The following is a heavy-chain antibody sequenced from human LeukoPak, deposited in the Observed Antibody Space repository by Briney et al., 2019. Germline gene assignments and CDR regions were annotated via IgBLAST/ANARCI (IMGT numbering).Heavy chain of an antibody. Sequence: GGSLRLSCAASGFTVSNTYMSWVRQAPGKGLEWVSVIYSSGGTFYSESVKGRFTISRDNSKNTLYLQMNSLRAEDTAVYYCARDYCSSTSCLFDYWGQGTLVTVSS. V-gene: IGHV3-53*01. J-gene: IGHJ4*02. D-gene: IGHD2-2*01. CDR3: ARDYCSSTSCLFDY. CDR2: IYSSGGT. CDR1: GFTVSNTY.